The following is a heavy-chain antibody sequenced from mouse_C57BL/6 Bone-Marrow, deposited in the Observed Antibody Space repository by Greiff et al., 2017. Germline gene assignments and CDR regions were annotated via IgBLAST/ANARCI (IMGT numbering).Heavy chain of an antibody. CDR1: GYTFTSYW. J-gene: IGHJ2*01. Sequence: QVQLQQPGAELVMPGASVKLSCKASGYTFTSYWMHWVKQRPGQGLEWIGEIDPSDSYTNYNQKFKGKSTLTVDKSSSTAYMQLSSLTSEDSAVYYCARYCYGIPFYYGGQGTTRTVSS. D-gene: IGHD1-1*01. CDR2: IDPSDSYT. V-gene: IGHV1-69*01. CDR3: ARYCYGIPFYY.